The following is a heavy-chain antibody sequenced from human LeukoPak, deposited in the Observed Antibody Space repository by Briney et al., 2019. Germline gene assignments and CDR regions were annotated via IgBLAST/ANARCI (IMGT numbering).Heavy chain of an antibody. CDR3: TTTPSITMIVVVTDFDY. J-gene: IGHJ4*02. CDR1: GFTFSNAW. Sequence: PGGCLRPSCAASGFTFSNAWMSSVRQAPGNGLEWVGRIKSKTDGGTTDYAAPVKGRFIISRDDSKNTLYLQMNSLKTEDTAVYYCTTTPSITMIVVVTDFDYWGQGTLVTVSS. CDR2: IKSKTDGGTT. V-gene: IGHV3-15*01. D-gene: IGHD3-22*01.